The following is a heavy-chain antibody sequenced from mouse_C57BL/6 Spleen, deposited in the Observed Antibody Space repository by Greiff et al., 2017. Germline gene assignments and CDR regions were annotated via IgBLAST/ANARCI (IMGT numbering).Heavy chain of an antibody. Sequence: EVKLQESGPGLVKPSPSLSLTCSVTGYSITSGYYWNWIRQFPGNKLEWMGYIRYDGSNNYNPSLKNRISITRDTSKNQFFLKLNSVTTEDTATYYCARSSSYWYFDVWGTGTTVTVSS. J-gene: IGHJ1*03. CDR1: GYSITSGYY. V-gene: IGHV3-6*01. CDR3: ARSSSYWYFDV. D-gene: IGHD1-1*01. CDR2: IRYDGSN.